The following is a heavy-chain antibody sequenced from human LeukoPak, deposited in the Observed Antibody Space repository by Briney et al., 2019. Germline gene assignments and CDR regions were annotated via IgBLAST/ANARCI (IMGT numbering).Heavy chain of an antibody. Sequence: SETLSLTCAAYGGSFSGYYWSWIRQPPGKGLEWIGEINHSGSTNYNPSLKSRVTISVDTSKNQFSLKLSSVTAADTAAYYCARERVWFGDPRDHYYYYYMDVWGKGTTVTISS. CDR3: ARERVWFGDPRDHYYYYYMDV. V-gene: IGHV4-34*01. D-gene: IGHD3-10*01. J-gene: IGHJ6*03. CDR1: GGSFSGYY. CDR2: INHSGST.